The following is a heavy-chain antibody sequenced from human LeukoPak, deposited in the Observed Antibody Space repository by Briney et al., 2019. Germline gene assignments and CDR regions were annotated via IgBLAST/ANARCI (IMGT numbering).Heavy chain of an antibody. Sequence: GGSLRLSCAASGFIFNTYAMSWVRQAPGKGLEWVSTIRGSGESTHYADSVQGRFTISRDNSLYTVYLQMDSLRGDDAAVYYCAKDRISYTTSPGELSHWGQGTLVIVSS. CDR3: AKDRISYTTSPGELSH. J-gene: IGHJ4*02. V-gene: IGHV3-23*01. D-gene: IGHD3-10*01. CDR2: IRGSGEST. CDR1: GFIFNTYA.